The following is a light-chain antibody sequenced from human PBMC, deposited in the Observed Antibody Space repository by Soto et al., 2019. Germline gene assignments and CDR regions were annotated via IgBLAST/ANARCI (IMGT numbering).Light chain of an antibody. CDR1: QSISNS. CDR3: QQSYRTPRT. CDR2: AAS. V-gene: IGKV1-39*01. J-gene: IGKJ1*01. Sequence: DIQMTQSPSSLSASVGDRVTITCRASQSISNSLNWYQQKPGKAPNLLIYAASSFQSGVPSRFSGSGSGTEFTLTLSSLQPEDFATYYCQQSYRTPRTFGQGTKVDIK.